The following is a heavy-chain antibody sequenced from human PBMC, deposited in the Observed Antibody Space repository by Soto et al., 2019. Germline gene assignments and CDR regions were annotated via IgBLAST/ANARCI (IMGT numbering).Heavy chain of an antibody. J-gene: IGHJ5*01. D-gene: IGHD3-3*01. CDR2: INSDGSST. Sequence: GGSLRLSCAASGFSFRNYWMHWVRQVPGKGLVWVSRINSDGSSTTYADSVKGRFTISRDNAKNRLYLQMNSLRAEDTAVYYCSRDPAPIGWYDSWGQGTLVTVSS. V-gene: IGHV3-74*01. CDR1: GFSFRNYW. CDR3: SRDPAPIGWYDS.